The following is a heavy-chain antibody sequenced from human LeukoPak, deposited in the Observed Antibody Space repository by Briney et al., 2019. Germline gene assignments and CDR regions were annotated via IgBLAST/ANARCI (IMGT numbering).Heavy chain of an antibody. J-gene: IGHJ4*02. CDR2: INPSSGGT. D-gene: IGHD6-6*01. V-gene: IGHV1-2*02. CDR1: GYTFIHYY. CDR3: ARGRYSSSYTLLDY. Sequence: ASVKVSCKASGYTFIHYYMHWVRQAPGQGLEWMGWINPSSGGTNYAQKFQGRVTMTRDTSISTAYMELSRLTFDDTAVYYCARGRYSSSYTLLDYWGQGTLVTVSS.